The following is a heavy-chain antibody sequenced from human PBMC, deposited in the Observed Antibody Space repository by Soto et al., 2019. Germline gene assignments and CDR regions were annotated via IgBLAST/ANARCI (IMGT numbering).Heavy chain of an antibody. Sequence: SETLSLTCTGSGGSISSYYWSWIRQPPGKGLEWIGYIYYSGSTNYNPSLKSRVTISVDTSKNQFSLKLSSVTAADTAVYYCARGEDYYDSSGYYYNYYGMDVWGQGTTVTVSS. CDR2: IYYSGST. CDR1: GGSISSYY. CDR3: ARGEDYYDSSGYYYNYYGMDV. D-gene: IGHD3-22*01. V-gene: IGHV4-59*01. J-gene: IGHJ6*02.